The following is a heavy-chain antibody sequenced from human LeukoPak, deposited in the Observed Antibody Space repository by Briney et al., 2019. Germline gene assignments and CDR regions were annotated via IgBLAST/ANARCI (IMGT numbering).Heavy chain of an antibody. Sequence: ASVKVSXKASGGTFSSYAISWVRQAPGQGLEWMRGIIPIFGTANYAQKFQGRVTITADESTSTAYMELSSLRSEDTAVYYCARGYCSSTSCYPFDYWGQGTLVTVSS. D-gene: IGHD2-2*01. CDR1: GGTFSSYA. V-gene: IGHV1-69*13. CDR3: ARGYCSSTSCYPFDY. CDR2: IIPIFGTA. J-gene: IGHJ4*02.